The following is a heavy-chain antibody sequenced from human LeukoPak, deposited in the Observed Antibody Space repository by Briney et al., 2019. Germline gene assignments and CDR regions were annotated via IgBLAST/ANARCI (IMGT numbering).Heavy chain of an antibody. J-gene: IGHJ4*02. CDR3: ASERLDYGYYYY. V-gene: IGHV4-39*07. CDR2: IYYSGST. Sequence: PSETLSLTCTVSGGSISSSIYYWGWIRQPPGKGLEWIGSIYYSGSTYYNPSLKSRVTISVDTSKNQFSLKLSSVTAADTAVYYCASERLDYGYYYYWGQGTLVTVSS. CDR1: GGSISSSIYY. D-gene: IGHD3-22*01.